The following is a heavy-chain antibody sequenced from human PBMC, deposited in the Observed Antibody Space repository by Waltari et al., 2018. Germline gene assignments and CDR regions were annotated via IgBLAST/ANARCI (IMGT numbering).Heavy chain of an antibody. CDR2: IYYSGST. CDR3: ARHGSYYDSSGYSHFDY. V-gene: IGHV4-39*01. CDR1: GGSISSSSYY. D-gene: IGHD3-22*01. J-gene: IGHJ4*02. Sequence: QLQLQESGPGLVKPSETLSLTCTVSGGSISSSSYYWGWIRQPPGKGLEWIGSIYYSGSTYYTPSLKSRVTISVDTSKNQFSLKLSSVTAADTAVYYCARHGSYYDSSGYSHFDYWGQGTLVIVSS.